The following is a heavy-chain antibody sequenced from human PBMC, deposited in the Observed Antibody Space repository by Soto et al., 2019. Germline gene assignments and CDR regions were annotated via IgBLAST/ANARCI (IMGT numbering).Heavy chain of an antibody. D-gene: IGHD3-9*01. CDR1: GYTFTSYG. J-gene: IGHJ6*02. V-gene: IGHV1-18*04. CDR3: ATDDYDILPDYSYYYGMDV. CDR2: ISGYNGNT. Sequence: ASVKVSCKASGYTFTSYGISWVRQAPGQGLEWMGWISGYNGNTNYAQKLQGRVTMTTDTSTSTAYMELRSLRSDDTAVYYCATDDYDILPDYSYYYGMDVWGQGTTVTVSS.